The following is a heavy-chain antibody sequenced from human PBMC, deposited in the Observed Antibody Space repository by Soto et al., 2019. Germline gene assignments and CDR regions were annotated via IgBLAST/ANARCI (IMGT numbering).Heavy chain of an antibody. CDR2: IFYSGSP. J-gene: IGHJ5*02. Sequence: SETLSLTCTVSGGSISSSNYYWGWIRQPPGKGLEWIGSIFYSGSPYYNPSLKSRVTISVDTSKNQFSLKLSSVTAADTAVYYCARNLPTMIVVVTYNWFDPWGQGTLVTVSS. CDR1: GGSISSSNYY. V-gene: IGHV4-39*07. CDR3: ARNLPTMIVVVTYNWFDP. D-gene: IGHD3-22*01.